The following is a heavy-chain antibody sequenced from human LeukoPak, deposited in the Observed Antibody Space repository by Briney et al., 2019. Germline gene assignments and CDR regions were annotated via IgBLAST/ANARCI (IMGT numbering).Heavy chain of an antibody. CDR1: GYSFNTYW. CDR2: IYPGDSET. V-gene: IGHV5-51*01. Sequence: GESLKISCKGSGYSFNTYWIAWVRYMPGKGLEWMGIIYPGDSETTYSPSFQGQVSISADKSISTAFLHWSSLKASDTAIYYCAKLARGGYEKFDFWGQGTQVTVSS. J-gene: IGHJ4*02. CDR3: AKLARGGYEKFDF. D-gene: IGHD5-12*01.